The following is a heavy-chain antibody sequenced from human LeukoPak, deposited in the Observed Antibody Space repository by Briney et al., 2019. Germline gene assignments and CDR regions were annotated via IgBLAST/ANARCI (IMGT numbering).Heavy chain of an antibody. Sequence: ASVKVSCKASGYTFTGYYMHWVRQAPGQGLEWMGWISAYNGNTNYAQKLQGRVTMTTDTSTSTAYMELRSLRSDDTAVYYCARCCPIEPGDSSSFEFDYWGQGTLVTVSS. CDR2: ISAYNGNT. CDR1: GYTFTGYY. J-gene: IGHJ4*02. D-gene: IGHD6-13*01. V-gene: IGHV1-18*04. CDR3: ARCCPIEPGDSSSFEFDY.